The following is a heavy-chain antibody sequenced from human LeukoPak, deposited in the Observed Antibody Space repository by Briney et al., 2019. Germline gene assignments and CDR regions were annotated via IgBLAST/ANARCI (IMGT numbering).Heavy chain of an antibody. Sequence: SETLSLTCTVSGASVSSNRYYWAWIRQPPGKGLEWIGSLYYSGGTYHNPSLKSRVTMSVDTSKNQISLKLNSVTAADTAVYYCAHRNAVMVRFYYDYWGQGTLALVSS. D-gene: IGHD5-18*01. CDR1: GASVSSNRYY. J-gene: IGHJ4*02. V-gene: IGHV4-39*07. CDR2: LYYSGGT. CDR3: AHRNAVMVRFYYDY.